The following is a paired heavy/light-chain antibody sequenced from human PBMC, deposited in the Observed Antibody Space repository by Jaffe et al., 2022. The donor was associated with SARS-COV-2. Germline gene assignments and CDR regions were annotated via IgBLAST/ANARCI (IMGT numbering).Light chain of an antibody. CDR2: SNN. CDR1: SSNIGSNT. CDR3: AAWDDSLNGSWV. V-gene: IGLV1-44*01. Sequence: QSVLTQPPSASGTPGQRVTISCSGSSSNIGSNTVNWYQQLPGTAPKLLIYSNNQRPSGVPDRFSGSKSGTSASLAISGLQSEDEADYYCAAWDDSLNGSWVFGGGTKLTVL. J-gene: IGLJ3*02.
Heavy chain of an antibody. CDR3: ARELPTMVRGVMAYYGMDV. J-gene: IGHJ6*02. Sequence: QVQLQESGPGLVKPSQTLSLTCTVSGGSISSGSYYWSWIRQPAGKGLEWIGRIYTSGSTNYNPSLKSRVTISVDTSKNQFSLKLSSVTAADTAVYYCARELPTMVRGVMAYYGMDVWGQGTTVTVSS. CDR1: GGSISSGSYY. D-gene: IGHD3-10*01. V-gene: IGHV4-61*02. CDR2: IYTSGST.